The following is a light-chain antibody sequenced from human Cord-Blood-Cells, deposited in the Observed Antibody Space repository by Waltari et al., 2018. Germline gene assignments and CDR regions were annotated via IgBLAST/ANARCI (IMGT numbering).Light chain of an antibody. Sequence: QSALTQPRSVSGSPGQSVTISCTGTSSDVGGYNYVSWYQQHPGKAPKLMIYDVSKRPSGVPDRYSRSKAGNTASLTISGIQAEGEADYYCCSYAGSYVVFGGGTKLTVL. CDR2: DVS. V-gene: IGLV2-11*01. CDR1: SSDVGGYNY. CDR3: CSYAGSYVV. J-gene: IGLJ2*01.